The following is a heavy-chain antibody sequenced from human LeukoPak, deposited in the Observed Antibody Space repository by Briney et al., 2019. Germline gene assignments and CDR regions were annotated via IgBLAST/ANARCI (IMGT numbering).Heavy chain of an antibody. Sequence: SETLSLTCTVSGGSISSYYCSWIRQPAGKGLEWIGRIYTRGSTNYNSTLKSRVTMSVDTAKNQFSLKLSSVTAADTAVYYCARGDLAAAGPMMARNWFDPWGQGTLVTVSS. CDR2: IYTRGST. D-gene: IGHD6-13*01. V-gene: IGHV4-4*07. CDR1: GGSISSYY. CDR3: ARGDLAAAGPMMARNWFDP. J-gene: IGHJ5*02.